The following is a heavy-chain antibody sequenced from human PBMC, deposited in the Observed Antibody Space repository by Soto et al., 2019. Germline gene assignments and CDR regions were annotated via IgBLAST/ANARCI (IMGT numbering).Heavy chain of an antibody. Sequence: GESLKISCKASGYSFAGYWITWVRQKPGHGLEWMGRIDPSDSQTYYSPSFRGHVTISATKSITTVFLQWSSLRASDTAMYYCARQIYDSDTGPNFQYYFDSWGQGTPVTVS. J-gene: IGHJ4*02. CDR3: ARQIYDSDTGPNFQYYFDS. CDR2: IDPSDSQT. V-gene: IGHV5-10-1*01. D-gene: IGHD3-22*01. CDR1: GYSFAGYW.